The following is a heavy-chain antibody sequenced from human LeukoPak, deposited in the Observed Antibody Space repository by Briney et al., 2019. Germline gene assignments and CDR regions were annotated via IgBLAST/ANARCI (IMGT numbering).Heavy chain of an antibody. CDR3: VRVKGSRFDY. CDR2: ISSSGHAT. J-gene: IGHJ4*02. V-gene: IGHV3-48*01. CDR1: GFPFSSYS. Sequence: GGSLRLSCAASGFPFSSYSMNWVRQAPGKGLEWASYISSSGHATYYVDSVKGRFTMSRDNVENSLFLQMNSPRAEDTAVYYCVRVKGSRFDYWGQGTLVTVSS. D-gene: IGHD2-15*01.